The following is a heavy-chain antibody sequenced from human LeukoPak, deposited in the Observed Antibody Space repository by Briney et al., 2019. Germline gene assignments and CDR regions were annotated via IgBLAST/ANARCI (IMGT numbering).Heavy chain of an antibody. CDR3: ARDQSSSWYDYFDY. D-gene: IGHD6-13*01. V-gene: IGHV1-18*01. J-gene: IGHJ4*02. CDR2: ISAYNGNT. CDR1: GYTFTGYG. Sequence: GASVKVSCKASGYTFTGYGISWVRQAPGQGLEWMGWISAYNGNTNYAQKLQGRVTMTTDTSTSTAYMELRSLRSDDTAVYYCARDQSSSWYDYFDYWGQGTLVTVSS.